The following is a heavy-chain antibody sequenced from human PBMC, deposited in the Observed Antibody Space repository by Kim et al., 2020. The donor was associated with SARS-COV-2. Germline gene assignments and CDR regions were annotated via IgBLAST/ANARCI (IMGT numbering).Heavy chain of an antibody. CDR2: ISDYNGNT. V-gene: IGHV1-18*04. J-gene: IGHJ4*02. CDR3: ASTERGYYDSSGDYWVY. CDR1: GYTFTSYG. D-gene: IGHD3-22*01. Sequence: ASVKVSCKASGYTFTSYGISWVRQAPGQGLEWMGWISDYNGNTNYAQKVQGRVTMTTDTSTSTAYMELRSLRSDDTAVYYCASTERGYYDSSGDYWVYWGQGTLVTVSS.